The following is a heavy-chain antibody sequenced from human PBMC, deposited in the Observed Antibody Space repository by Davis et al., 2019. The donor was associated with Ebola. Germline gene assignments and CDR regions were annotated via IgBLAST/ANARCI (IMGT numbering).Heavy chain of an antibody. CDR3: ARMLVPAARDYYYYGMDV. CDR1: GYTFTNYW. V-gene: IGHV5-51*01. J-gene: IGHJ6*02. Sequence: GESLKISCSGSGYTFTNYWIGWVRQMPGKGLEWMGIIYPRDSDTRYSPSFQGQVTISADKSISTAYLQWSSLKASDTAMYYCARMLVPAARDYYYYGMDVWGQGTTVTVSS. CDR2: IYPRDSDT. D-gene: IGHD2-2*01.